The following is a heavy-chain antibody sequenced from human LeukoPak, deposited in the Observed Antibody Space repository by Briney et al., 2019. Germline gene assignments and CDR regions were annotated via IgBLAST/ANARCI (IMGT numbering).Heavy chain of an antibody. J-gene: IGHJ6*03. Sequence: SVKVSCKASGGTFSSYAISWVRQAPGQGLEWMGRIIPIFGTANYAQKFQGRVTITTDESTSTAYMELSSLRSEDTAVYYCAGGGLQGFWSGERGLYYMDVWGKGNTVTVSS. V-gene: IGHV1-69*05. D-gene: IGHD3-3*01. CDR3: AGGGLQGFWSGERGLYYMDV. CDR1: GGTFSSYA. CDR2: IIPIFGTA.